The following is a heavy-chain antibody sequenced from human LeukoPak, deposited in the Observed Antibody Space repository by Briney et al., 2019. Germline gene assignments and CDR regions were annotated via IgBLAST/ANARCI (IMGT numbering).Heavy chain of an antibody. J-gene: IGHJ5*02. CDR2: IIPIFGTA. CDR1: GGTFSSYA. D-gene: IGHD2-2*01. Sequence: GASVTVSCKASGGTFSSYAISWVRQAPGQGLEWMGGIIPIFGTANYAQKFQGRVTITTDESTSTAYMELSSLRSEDTAVYYCARGTDIVVVPAASQRYYNWFDPWGQGTLVTVSS. V-gene: IGHV1-69*05. CDR3: ARGTDIVVVPAASQRYYNWFDP.